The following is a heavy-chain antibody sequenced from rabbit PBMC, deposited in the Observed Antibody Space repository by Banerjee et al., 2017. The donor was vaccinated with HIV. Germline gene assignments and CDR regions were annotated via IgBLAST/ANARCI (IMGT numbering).Heavy chain of an antibody. CDR2: INSNTYNT. D-gene: IGHD2-1*01. V-gene: IGHV1S45*01. CDR1: GFSFNNKYV. J-gene: IGHJ4*01. CDR3: ARRDVYDAAGASMYGDSMYAFNL. Sequence: QEQLEESGGDLVKPEGSLTLTCTASGFSFNNKYVMCWVRQAPGKGLEWIACINSNTYNTVYATWAKGPFTISKTSSTTVTLQMTSLTAADTATYFCARRDVYDAAGASMYGDSMYAFNLWGPWTLVTVS.